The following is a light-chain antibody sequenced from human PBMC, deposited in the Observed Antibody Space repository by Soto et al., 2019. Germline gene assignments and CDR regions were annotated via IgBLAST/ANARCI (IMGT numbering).Light chain of an antibody. J-gene: IGKJ1*01. Sequence: DIQMTQSPSTLSASVGDRVTITCRASQSISNWLALYQQKPGKAPNLLIYDVSSLESGVPSRFSGRGSGTEFSLTISSLQPDDFATYYCQQYNDYPWTFGQGTKVEIK. CDR3: QQYNDYPWT. CDR1: QSISNW. CDR2: DVS. V-gene: IGKV1-5*01.